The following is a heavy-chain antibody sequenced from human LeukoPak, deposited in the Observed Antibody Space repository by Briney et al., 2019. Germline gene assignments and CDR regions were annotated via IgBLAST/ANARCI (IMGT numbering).Heavy chain of an antibody. CDR1: GGAFITYA. V-gene: IGHV1-69*13. CDR2: IILIFGTA. D-gene: IGHD2-8*01. CDR3: ARAKPARVVVLMVYAMDGGYNWFDP. J-gene: IGHJ5*02. Sequence: SVTVSCKASGGAFITYAIGWVRQAPGQGLEWMGGIILIFGTANYAQKFEDRVTLTADESTNTAYKALNSLRSQDTAVYYCARAKPARVVVLMVYAMDGGYNWFDPWGQRTLVTVSS.